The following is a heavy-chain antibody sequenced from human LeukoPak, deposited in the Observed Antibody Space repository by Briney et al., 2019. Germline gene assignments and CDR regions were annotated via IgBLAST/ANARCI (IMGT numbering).Heavy chain of an antibody. D-gene: IGHD3-16*02. CDR1: GFNFGDSA. V-gene: IGHV3-23*01. Sequence: PGGSLRLSCAASGFNFGDSAMSWVRQTPRKGLEWVSLISFNGRNTYYGDSVKGRFTISRDNSKDTVYLQMNSLGAEDTAIFYCVRDIELSTWGPRTMVTVSS. CDR3: VRDIELST. CDR2: ISFNGRNT. J-gene: IGHJ3*01.